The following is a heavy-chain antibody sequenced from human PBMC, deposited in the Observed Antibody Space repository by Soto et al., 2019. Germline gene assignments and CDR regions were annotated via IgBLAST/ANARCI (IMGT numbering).Heavy chain of an antibody. J-gene: IGHJ5*02. CDR2: IYWNDGK. Sequence: SGPTLVNPTQTLTLTCTCSGFSLSTSGVGVGWIRQPPGRALEWLALIYWNDGKRYSPSLERRLTITKDDSKNQVVLTITDMDPMDTATYFCAHRPTPLTDGGGYFDPWGQGMLVTVSS. CDR1: GFSLSTSGVG. CDR3: AHRPTPLTDGGGYFDP. D-gene: IGHD1-26*01. V-gene: IGHV2-5*01.